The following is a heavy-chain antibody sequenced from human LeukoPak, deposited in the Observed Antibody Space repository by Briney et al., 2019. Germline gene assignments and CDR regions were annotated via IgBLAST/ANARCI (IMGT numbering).Heavy chain of an antibody. D-gene: IGHD6-19*01. V-gene: IGHV1-46*01. Sequence: GASVKVSCKASGYTFTSYYMHWVRQAPGQGLEWMGIINPSGGSTSYAQKLQGRVTMTTDTSTSTAYMELRSLRSDDTAVYYCARDTIAVAARGYYYGMDVWGQGTTVTVSS. CDR1: GYTFTSYY. CDR3: ARDTIAVAARGYYYGMDV. CDR2: INPSGGST. J-gene: IGHJ6*02.